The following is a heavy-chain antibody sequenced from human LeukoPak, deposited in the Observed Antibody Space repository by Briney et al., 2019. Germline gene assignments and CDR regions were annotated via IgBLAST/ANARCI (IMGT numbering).Heavy chain of an antibody. Sequence: GGSMRLSCVASGVTFGTYGLHWVRQGPGKGLEWVAFIRFDGSDKYYADSVKGRFTIPRDNSKNTLYPQMNSLRIEDTAMYYCAKVLPLTFYYMDVWGKGTTVTVSS. D-gene: IGHD4/OR15-4a*01. CDR2: IRFDGSDK. CDR3: AKVLPLTFYYMDV. V-gene: IGHV3-30*02. CDR1: GVTFGTYG. J-gene: IGHJ6*03.